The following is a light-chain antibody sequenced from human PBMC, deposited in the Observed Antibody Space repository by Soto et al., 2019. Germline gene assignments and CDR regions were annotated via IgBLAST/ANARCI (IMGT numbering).Light chain of an antibody. CDR1: SSNIGSNT. CDR2: SDN. V-gene: IGLV1-44*01. CDR3: AAWDGSLNGVV. J-gene: IGLJ2*01. Sequence: QSVLSQPPSASGTPGQRVTISCSGRSSNIGSNTVNWYQQLPGTAPKHLIYSDNQRPSGVPDRFSGSKSGTSASLAISGLQSEDEADYYCAAWDGSLNGVVFGGGTKLTVL.